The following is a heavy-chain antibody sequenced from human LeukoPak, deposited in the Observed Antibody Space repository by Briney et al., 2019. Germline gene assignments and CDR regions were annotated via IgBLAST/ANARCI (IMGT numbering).Heavy chain of an antibody. CDR2: INPNSGGT. J-gene: IGHJ6*02. Sequence: ASVKVSCKASGYTFTGYYMHWVRQAPGQGLEWMGWINPNSGGTNYAQKFQGRVTMTRDTSISTAYMELSRLRSDDKAVYYCARDALHHYYGMDVWGQGTTVTVSS. CDR1: GYTFTGYY. CDR3: ARDALHHYYGMDV. V-gene: IGHV1-2*02.